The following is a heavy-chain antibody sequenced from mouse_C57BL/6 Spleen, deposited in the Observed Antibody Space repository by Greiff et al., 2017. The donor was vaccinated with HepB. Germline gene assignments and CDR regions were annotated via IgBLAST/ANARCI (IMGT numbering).Heavy chain of an antibody. CDR1: GYAFSSSW. Sequence: QVQLQQPGPELVKPGASVKISCKASGYAFSSSWMNWVKQRPGKGLEWIGRIYPGDGDTNYNGKFKGKATLTADKSSSTAYMQHSSLTSEDSAVYFCARRGNYDGYYDDYWGQGTTLTVSS. D-gene: IGHD2-3*01. CDR2: IYPGDGDT. J-gene: IGHJ2*01. CDR3: ARRGNYDGYYDDY. V-gene: IGHV1-82*01.